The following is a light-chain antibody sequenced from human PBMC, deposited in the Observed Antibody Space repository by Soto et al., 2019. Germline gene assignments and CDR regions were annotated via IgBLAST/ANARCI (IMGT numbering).Light chain of an antibody. CDR1: SSDVGGYKY. V-gene: IGLV2-14*01. CDR3: SSYTTTSTYL. J-gene: IGLJ1*01. Sequence: QSALTQPASVSGSPGQSITITCTGTSSDVGGYKYVSWYQQHPGKAPKLLIYVVSNRPSGVSNRFPGSKAGNTASLTISGLRAEDEADYYCSSYTTTSTYLFGTGTKVTVL. CDR2: VVS.